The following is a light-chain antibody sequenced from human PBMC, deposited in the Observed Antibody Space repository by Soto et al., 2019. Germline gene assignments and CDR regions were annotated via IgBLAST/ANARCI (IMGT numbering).Light chain of an antibody. V-gene: IGKV1-27*01. CDR3: QRCDNARRVT. CDR1: QGISNY. Sequence: DIQLAQSPSSLSASVGTRATGXSPMSQGISNYLAWYQQKPGKVPKLLIYAASTLQSGVPSRFSGSGSGTDFTLTIRSLQTEDVATYYCQRCDNARRVTFGQGTRLEIK. J-gene: IGKJ5*01. CDR2: AAS.